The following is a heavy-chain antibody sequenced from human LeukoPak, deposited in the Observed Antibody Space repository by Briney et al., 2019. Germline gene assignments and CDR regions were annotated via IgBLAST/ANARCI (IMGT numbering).Heavy chain of an antibody. D-gene: IGHD6-13*01. CDR3: ARDSIAAAGTGYFDY. CDR1: GYTFTSYY. J-gene: IGHJ4*02. CDR2: INPSGGST. Sequence: GASVKVSCKASGYTFTSYYMHWVRQAPGQGLEWMGIINPSGGSTSYAQKFQGRVTMTRDTSTSTVYMELSSLRSEDTAVYYCARDSIAAAGTGYFDYWGQGTLVTVSS. V-gene: IGHV1-46*01.